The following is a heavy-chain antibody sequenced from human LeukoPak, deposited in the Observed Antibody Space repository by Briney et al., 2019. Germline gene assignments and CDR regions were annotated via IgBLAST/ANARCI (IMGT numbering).Heavy chain of an antibody. D-gene: IGHD2-2*01. CDR1: GFTFSGYW. Sequence: GGALRLSCAASGFTFSGYWMHWVRQAPGKGLVWVSRINSDGISTSYADSVKGRFTISRDNAKNTLYLQMNSLRAEDSAVYHCARDAHCSSYSSCYSVPFDPWGQGTLVTVSS. CDR3: ARDAHCSSYSSCYSVPFDP. V-gene: IGHV3-74*01. CDR2: INSDGIST. J-gene: IGHJ5*02.